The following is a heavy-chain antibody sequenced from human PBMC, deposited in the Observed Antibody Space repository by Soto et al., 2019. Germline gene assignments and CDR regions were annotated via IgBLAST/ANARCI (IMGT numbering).Heavy chain of an antibody. CDR3: AREANYPNWFDP. V-gene: IGHV3-33*01. CDR1: GFTFSSYG. CDR2: IWYDGSNK. D-gene: IGHD1-7*01. Sequence: GGSLRLSCAASGFTFSSYGMHWVRQAPGKGLEWVAVIWYDGSNKYYADSVKGRFTISRDNSKNTLYLQMNSLRAEDTAVYYCAREANYPNWFDPWGQGTLVTVSS. J-gene: IGHJ5*02.